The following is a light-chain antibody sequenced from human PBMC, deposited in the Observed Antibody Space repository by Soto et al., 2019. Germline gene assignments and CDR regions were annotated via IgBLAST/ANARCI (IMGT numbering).Light chain of an antibody. J-gene: IGKJ1*01. CDR1: QSVSNNY. V-gene: IGKV3-20*01. CDR2: GAS. Sequence: SCRASQSVSNNYLAWYQQKPGQAPRLLIYGASNRATGIPDRFSGSGSGRSLTTTIIRGDGNAVEAYYRYKCGTAQTFGQGTKVDIK. CDR3: YKCGTAQT.